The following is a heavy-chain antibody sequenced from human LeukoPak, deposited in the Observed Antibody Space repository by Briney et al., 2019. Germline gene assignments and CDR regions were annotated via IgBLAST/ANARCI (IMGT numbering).Heavy chain of an antibody. Sequence: SQTLSLTCTLAGGSIISGGYYSSWIRLHPGKRLEWLGYIYYSGSTYYNPSLKSRVTISVDSSKTQFSLKLSSVTAADTAVYYCARTFLQLLGAFDIWGQGTMVTVSS. D-gene: IGHD2-2*01. CDR1: GGSIISGGYY. V-gene: IGHV4-31*03. CDR3: ARTFLQLLGAFDI. CDR2: IYYSGST. J-gene: IGHJ3*02.